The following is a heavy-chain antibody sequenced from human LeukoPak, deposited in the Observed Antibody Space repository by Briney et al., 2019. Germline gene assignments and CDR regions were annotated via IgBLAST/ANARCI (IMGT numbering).Heavy chain of an antibody. CDR1: GLTFSNSW. Sequence: GGSLRLSCEASGLTFSNSWMHWVRQAPGKGLVRVSRINNEGTTISYADSVKGRFTISRDNAKNTLYLQMNSLRAEDTAVYYCARVSGWRMNEYYQHWGQGTLVTVAS. CDR2: INNEGTTI. D-gene: IGHD3-3*01. V-gene: IGHV3-74*01. J-gene: IGHJ1*01. CDR3: ARVSGWRMNEYYQH.